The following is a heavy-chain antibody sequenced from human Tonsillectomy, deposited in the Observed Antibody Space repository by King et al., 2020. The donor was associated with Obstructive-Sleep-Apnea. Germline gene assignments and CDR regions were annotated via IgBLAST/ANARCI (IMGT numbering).Heavy chain of an antibody. CDR1: GFTFSSYA. Sequence: VQLVESGGGLVQPGGSLRLSCAASGFTFSSYAMSWVRQAPGRGLEWVSAISGSGGRTYYADSVKGRFTISRDNSKNTLYLQMNSLSAEDTAVYYCAKDLSYCGGDCHPNWFDPWAREPWSPSPQ. V-gene: IGHV3-23*04. CDR3: AKDLSYCGGDCHPNWFDP. J-gene: IGHJ5*02. D-gene: IGHD2-21*02. CDR2: ISGSGGRT.